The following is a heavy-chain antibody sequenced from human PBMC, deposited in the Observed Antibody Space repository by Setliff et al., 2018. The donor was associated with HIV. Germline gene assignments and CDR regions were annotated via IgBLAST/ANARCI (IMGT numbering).Heavy chain of an antibody. V-gene: IGHV4-59*12. Sequence: SETLSLTCTVSGASISSYYWSWIRQPPGKGLEWIGYIYDSGSTNYNPSLKSRVTISVDTSKNQFSLKLSSVTAADTAVYYCARDLGGDYGSGIWGQGTLVTVSS. J-gene: IGHJ4*02. CDR3: ARDLGGDYGSGI. D-gene: IGHD3-10*01. CDR2: IYDSGST. CDR1: GASISSYY.